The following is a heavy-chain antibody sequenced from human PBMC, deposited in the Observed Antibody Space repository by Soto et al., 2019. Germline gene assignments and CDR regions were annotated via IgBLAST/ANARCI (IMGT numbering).Heavy chain of an antibody. J-gene: IGHJ6*02. CDR3: ARQANSNYYYYYGMDV. D-gene: IGHD4-4*01. Sequence: SETLSLTCTVSGGSISSSSYYWGWIRQPPGKGLEWIGSIYYSGSTYYNPSLKSRVTISVDTSKNQFSLKLSSVTAADTAVYYCARQANSNYYYYYGMDVWGQGTTVTVSS. V-gene: IGHV4-39*01. CDR2: IYYSGST. CDR1: GGSISSSSYY.